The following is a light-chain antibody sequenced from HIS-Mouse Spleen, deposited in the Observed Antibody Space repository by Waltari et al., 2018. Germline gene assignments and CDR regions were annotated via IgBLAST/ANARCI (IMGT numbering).Light chain of an antibody. V-gene: IGLV3-10*01. CDR3: YSTDSSGNHRV. CDR1: ALPKKY. J-gene: IGLJ2*01. Sequence: SYELTQPPSVSVSPGQTARITCPGDALPKKYAYWYQQKSGQAPVLVIYEDRKRPPGIPERFSGSSSGTMATLTISGAQVEDEADYYCYSTDSSGNHRVFGGGTKLTVL. CDR2: EDR.